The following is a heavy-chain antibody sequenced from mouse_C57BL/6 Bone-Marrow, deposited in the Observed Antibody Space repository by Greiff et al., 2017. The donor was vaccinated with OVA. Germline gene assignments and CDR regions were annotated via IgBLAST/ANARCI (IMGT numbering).Heavy chain of an antibody. CDR3: ASYDGSSYDY. D-gene: IGHD1-1*01. Sequence: VQLQQSGAELVKPGASVKLSCTASGFNIKDYYMHWVKQRTEQGLEWIGRIDPEAGETKYAPKFPGKATITADTSSKTAYLQLSSLTSEDTAVYYCASYDGSSYDYWGQGTTLTVSS. V-gene: IGHV14-2*01. J-gene: IGHJ2*01. CDR2: IDPEAGET. CDR1: GFNIKDYY.